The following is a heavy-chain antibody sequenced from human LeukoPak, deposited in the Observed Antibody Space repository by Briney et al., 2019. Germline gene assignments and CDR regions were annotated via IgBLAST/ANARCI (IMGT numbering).Heavy chain of an antibody. J-gene: IGHJ5*02. CDR1: GYTFTSYY. CDR3: ARGCGVSYDFWSGYYNNWFDP. Sequence: ASVKVSCKASGYTFTSYYVHWVRQAPGQGLEWMGIINPSGGSTSYAQKFQGRVTMTRDTSTSTVYMELSSLRSEDTAVYYCARGCGVSYDFWSGYYNNWFDPWGQGTLVTVSS. D-gene: IGHD3-3*01. V-gene: IGHV1-46*01. CDR2: INPSGGST.